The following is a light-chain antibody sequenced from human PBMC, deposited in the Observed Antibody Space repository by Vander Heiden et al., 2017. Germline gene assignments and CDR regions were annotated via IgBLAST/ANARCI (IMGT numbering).Light chain of an antibody. J-gene: IGLJ2*01. Sequence: QSVLTQPPSASGTPGQRVTISCSGSRSNIGTYTVNWYQQLPGAAPKLLLYTNDQRPSGVPDRFSGSKSGTSASLAISGLQSEDEGHYYCAAWDDSLILVFGGGTKLTVL. CDR2: TND. CDR1: RSNIGTYT. V-gene: IGLV1-44*01. CDR3: AAWDDSLILV.